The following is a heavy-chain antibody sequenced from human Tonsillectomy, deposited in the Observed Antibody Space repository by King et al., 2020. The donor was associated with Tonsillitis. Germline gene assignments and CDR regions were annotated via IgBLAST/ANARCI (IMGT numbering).Heavy chain of an antibody. J-gene: IGHJ5*02. Sequence: LQLQESGPGLVKPSETLSLTCTVSGGSISSSSYYWGWIRQPPGKGLEWIGSIYYSGSTYYNPSLKSRVTISVDTSKNQFSLKLSSVTAADTAVYYCAGILPGGDWFDPWGQGTLVTVSS. CDR2: IYYSGST. CDR1: GGSISSSSYY. V-gene: IGHV4-39*01. D-gene: IGHD3-10*01. CDR3: AGILPGGDWFDP.